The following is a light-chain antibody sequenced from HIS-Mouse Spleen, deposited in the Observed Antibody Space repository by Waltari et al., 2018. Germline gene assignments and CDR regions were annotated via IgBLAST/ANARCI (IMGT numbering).Light chain of an antibody. CDR3: CSYAGSYSYV. J-gene: IGLJ1*01. V-gene: IGLV2-11*01. CDR2: DVS. CDR1: SSDVGGYNY. Sequence: QSALTQPRSVSGSPGQSVTISCTGTSSDVGGYNYVSWYQQHPGKAPKLMIYDVSKRPSGVPDRVSAPKAGNTASLTISGLQAEDEADYYCCSYAGSYSYVFGTGTKVTVL.